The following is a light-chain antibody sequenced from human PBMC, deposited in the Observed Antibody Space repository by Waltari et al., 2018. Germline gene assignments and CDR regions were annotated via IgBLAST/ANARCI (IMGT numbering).Light chain of an antibody. CDR2: DVS. CDR3: NSWTTSSTLL. CDR1: SSDVGGYNY. V-gene: IGLV2-14*03. J-gene: IGLJ3*02. Sequence: QSALTQPASVSGSPGQSITISCTGTSSDVGGYNYVSWYQHHPGKAPTLIISDVSKRPSGVSDRFSGSKSGNTASLTISGLQTEDEADYYCNSWTTSSTLLFGGGTKVTVL.